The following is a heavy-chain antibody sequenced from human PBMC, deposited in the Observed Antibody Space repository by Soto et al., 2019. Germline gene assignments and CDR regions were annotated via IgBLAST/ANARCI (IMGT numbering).Heavy chain of an antibody. CDR2: ISSSSSYI. CDR1: GFTFSSYS. CDR3: ARDYGVDTAMKYCSGGSCYQGGMDV. V-gene: IGHV3-21*01. J-gene: IGHJ6*02. Sequence: GGSLRLSCAASGFTFSSYSMNWVRQAPGKGLEWVSSISSSSSYIYYADSVRGRFTISRDNAKNSLYLQMNSLRAEDTAVYYCARDYGVDTAMKYCSGGSCYQGGMDVWCQGTTVTVSS. D-gene: IGHD2-15*01.